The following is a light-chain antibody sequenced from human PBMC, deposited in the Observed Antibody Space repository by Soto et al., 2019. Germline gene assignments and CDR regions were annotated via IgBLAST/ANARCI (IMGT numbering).Light chain of an antibody. CDR3: SSYSGTNNLLI. CDR2: EVS. Sequence: QSALTQPPSASGSPGQSVTISCTGTSNDVGNYNYVSWYQQHPGKAPKVLISEVSKRPSGVPDRFSGSKSGNMASLTVSGLQAEDEADYYCSSYSGTNNLLIFGGGTKLT. CDR1: SNDVGNYNY. J-gene: IGLJ2*01. V-gene: IGLV2-8*01.